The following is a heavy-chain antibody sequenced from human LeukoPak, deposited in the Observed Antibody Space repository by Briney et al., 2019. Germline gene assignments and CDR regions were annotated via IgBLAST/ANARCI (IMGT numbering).Heavy chain of an antibody. CDR2: ILNDGSQE. CDR3: ARDDAPGDNALDI. V-gene: IGHV3-33*01. D-gene: IGHD3-16*01. CDR1: GFTFSSYG. Sequence: QPGGSLRLSCAASGFTFSSYGMHWVRQAPGKGLEWVAVILNDGSQEKYADSVKGRFTISRDNSKNTLFLQMNSLRAEDTAVYYCARDDAPGDNALDIWGQGTMVTVSS. J-gene: IGHJ3*02.